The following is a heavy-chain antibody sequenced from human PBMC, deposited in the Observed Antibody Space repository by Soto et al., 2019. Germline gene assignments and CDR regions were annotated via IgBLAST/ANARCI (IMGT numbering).Heavy chain of an antibody. CDR2: IYYSGST. J-gene: IGHJ5*02. CDR1: VGSISSSSYY. D-gene: IGHD3-10*01. Sequence: LSLTCTVPVGSISSSSYYWGWIRQPPGKGLEWIGSIYYSGSTYYNPSLKSRVTISVDTSKKQFSLKLSPVTAADTAVYYCARFGITMVRGNWFDPWGQGTLVTAPQ. CDR3: ARFGITMVRGNWFDP. V-gene: IGHV4-39*01.